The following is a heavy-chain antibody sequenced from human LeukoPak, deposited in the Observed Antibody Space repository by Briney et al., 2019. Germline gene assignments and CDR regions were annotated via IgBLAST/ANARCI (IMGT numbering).Heavy chain of an antibody. Sequence: SETLSLTCTVSGGSISSYHWSWIRQPPGKGLEWIGYIYYSGSTNYNPSLKSRVTISVDTSKNQFSLKLSSVTAADTAVYYCARDRGYCSSTSCQRGHNWFDPWGQGTLVTVSS. CDR1: GGSISSYH. V-gene: IGHV4-59*01. CDR2: IYYSGST. J-gene: IGHJ5*02. D-gene: IGHD2-2*01. CDR3: ARDRGYCSSTSCQRGHNWFDP.